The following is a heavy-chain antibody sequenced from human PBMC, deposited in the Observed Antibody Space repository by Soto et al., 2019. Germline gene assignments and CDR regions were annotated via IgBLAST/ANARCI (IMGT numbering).Heavy chain of an antibody. D-gene: IGHD3-16*01. CDR1: APAMTNYH. J-gene: IGHJ5*02. Sequence: KPSETLSLTCTVSAPAMTNYHWNWVRQSAGGGLEYIWRVSGPGSPDYNPSLKRRVTLSLDLSEAQFCLKPTAVTPADTSACYCGRAYWNHTWGSIPAAFDTWGQGTLVTVP. CDR2: VSGPGSP. V-gene: IGHV4-4*07. CDR3: GRAYWNHTWGSIPAAFDT.